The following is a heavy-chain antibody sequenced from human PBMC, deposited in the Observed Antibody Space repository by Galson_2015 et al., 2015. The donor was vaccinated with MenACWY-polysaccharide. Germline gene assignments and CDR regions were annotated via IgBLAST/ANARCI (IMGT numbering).Heavy chain of an antibody. V-gene: IGHV3-74*01. Sequence: SLRLSCAASGFTFSSYWMHWVRQAPGKGLVWVSRISSDGSSTSYAGSVKGRFTISRDNAKNTLHLQMSSLRAEDTAVYYCARVQGGYSSAWHLPYYFDYWGQGTLVTVSS. CDR2: ISSDGSST. D-gene: IGHD6-25*01. CDR1: GFTFSSYW. J-gene: IGHJ4*02. CDR3: ARVQGGYSSAWHLPYYFDY.